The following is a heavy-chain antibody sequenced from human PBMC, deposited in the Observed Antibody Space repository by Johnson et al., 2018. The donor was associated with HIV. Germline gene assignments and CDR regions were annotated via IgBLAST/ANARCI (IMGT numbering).Heavy chain of an antibody. Sequence: QLVESGGGLVQPGRSLRLSCAASGFTFGDYAMHWVRQRPGKGLEWVSGISWNSVNIEYADSVKGRFTISRDSPKNSLFLQMNSLRVDDTAVYYCAREGGGTLDFTSSVRRVKSAFDIWGQGTMVSVSS. J-gene: IGHJ3*02. CDR1: GFTFGDYA. CDR3: AREGGGTLDFTSSVRRVKSAFDI. CDR2: ISWNSVNI. V-gene: IGHV3-9*01. D-gene: IGHD3-10*01.